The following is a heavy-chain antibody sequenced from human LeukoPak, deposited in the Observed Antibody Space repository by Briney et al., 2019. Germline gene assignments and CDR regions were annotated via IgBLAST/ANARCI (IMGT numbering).Heavy chain of an antibody. D-gene: IGHD1-26*01. CDR2: IYYSGGT. V-gene: IGHV4-59*08. Sequence: PSEPLSLTCTVSGGSISSYYWSWIRQPPGKGLEWIGYIYYSGGTNYNPSLKSRVTISVDTSKNQFSLKLSSVTAADTAVYYCARLGFSNSGSYLAPSDYWGQGTLVTVSS. J-gene: IGHJ4*02. CDR3: ARLGFSNSGSYLAPSDY. CDR1: GGSISSYY.